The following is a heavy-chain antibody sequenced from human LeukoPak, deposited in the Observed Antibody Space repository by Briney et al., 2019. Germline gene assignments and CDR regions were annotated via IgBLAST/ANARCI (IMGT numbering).Heavy chain of an antibody. V-gene: IGHV4-39*01. CDR2: VYYSGTT. D-gene: IGHD6-6*01. J-gene: IGHJ4*02. CDR1: AGSISNSNSY. Sequence: SETLSLTCTVSAGSISNSNSYWGWIRQPPGRGLEWVGSVYYSGTTYYSPSLKSRVTISVDTSKNQFSLKLTSVTAADTAVYYCARHAPRLVFDYWGQGALVTVSS. CDR3: ARHAPRLVFDY.